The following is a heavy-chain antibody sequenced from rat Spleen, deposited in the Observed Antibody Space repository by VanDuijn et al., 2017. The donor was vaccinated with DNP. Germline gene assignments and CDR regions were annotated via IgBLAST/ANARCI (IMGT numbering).Heavy chain of an antibody. J-gene: IGHJ1*01. CDR2: ITSSGGST. Sequence: EVKLEESGGGLVQPGMSVKLSCTTSGFTFNKYWMTWIRQVPGKGLEWVAAITSSGGSTYYPDSVKGRFTISRDNAKNTLYLQMNSLRSEDTATYYCARGSGTYYWYFDFWGPGTMVTVSS. CDR3: ARGSGTYYWYFDF. V-gene: IGHV5-31*01. D-gene: IGHD5-1*01. CDR1: GFTFNKYW.